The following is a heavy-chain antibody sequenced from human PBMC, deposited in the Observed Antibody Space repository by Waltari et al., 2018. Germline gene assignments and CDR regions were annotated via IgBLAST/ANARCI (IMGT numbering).Heavy chain of an antibody. CDR3: ARVSPNCGGDCYLLDY. J-gene: IGHJ4*02. V-gene: IGHV4-38-2*01. CDR1: GYSISSGYY. Sequence: QVQLQESGPGLVKPSETLSLTCAVSGYSISSGYYWGWIRQPPGKGLGWIGSIYHSGSTYYNPSLKSRVTISVDTSKNQFSLKLSSVTAADTAVYYCARVSPNCGGDCYLLDYWGQGTLVTVSS. D-gene: IGHD2-21*02. CDR2: IYHSGST.